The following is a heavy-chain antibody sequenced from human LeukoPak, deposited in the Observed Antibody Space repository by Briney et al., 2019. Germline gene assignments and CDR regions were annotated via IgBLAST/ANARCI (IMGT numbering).Heavy chain of an antibody. J-gene: IGHJ4*02. V-gene: IGHV3-49*04. D-gene: IGHD3-9*01. CDR2: IGNKAYGGTT. CDR3: TRGRDYDILTGYPTPSY. Sequence: GRSLRLSCTASGFTFGDYAMSWVRQAPGKGLEWVGFIGNKAYGGTTEYAASVKGRFTISRDDSKSIAYLQMNSLKTEDTAVYYCTRGRDYDILTGYPTPSYWGQGTLVTVSS. CDR1: GFTFGDYA.